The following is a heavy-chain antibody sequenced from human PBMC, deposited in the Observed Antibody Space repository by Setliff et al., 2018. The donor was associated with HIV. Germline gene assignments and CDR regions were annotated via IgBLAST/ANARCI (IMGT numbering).Heavy chain of an antibody. D-gene: IGHD1-26*01. J-gene: IGHJ4*02. Sequence: GGSLRLSCAAPGLTFKNYWVHWVRQAPGKGLVWVSRINADSSSTTYADSVKGRFTISRDNAKNTVYLQMNSLRAEDTAVYYCARDRGYTIVGAAEGDHWGQGSLVTVSS. V-gene: IGHV3-74*01. CDR1: GLTFKNYW. CDR3: ARDRGYTIVGAAEGDH. CDR2: INADSSST.